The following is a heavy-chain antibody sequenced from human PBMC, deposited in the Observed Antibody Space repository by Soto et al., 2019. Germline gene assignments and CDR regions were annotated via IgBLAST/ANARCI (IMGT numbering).Heavy chain of an antibody. CDR2: INHSAST. D-gene: IGHD2-15*01. V-gene: IGHV4-34*01. CDR1: GGSLSCYY. J-gene: IGHJ6*02. Sequence: PSETLSLTCAVYGGSLSCYYWSWIRQTPGKGLEWIAEINHSASTSYNPSLKSRATISLDTSKNQISLNLSSVTAADSAVHYCTRRQTVVVPATRHYYHGLDVWGQGTTVTVSS. CDR3: TRRQTVVVPATRHYYHGLDV.